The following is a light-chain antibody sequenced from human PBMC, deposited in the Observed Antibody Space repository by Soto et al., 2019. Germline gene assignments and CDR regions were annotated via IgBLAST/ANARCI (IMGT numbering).Light chain of an antibody. CDR2: GNS. V-gene: IGLV1-40*01. Sequence: QSVLTQPPSASGAPGQRLTISCTGSSSNIGAGYDVHWYQQLPGTAPKLLIFGNSNRPSGVPDRFSGSKSDTSASLAITGLQAEDEADYYCQSYDSSLGGSGVFGTGTKVT. CDR3: QSYDSSLGGSGV. CDR1: SSNIGAGYD. J-gene: IGLJ1*01.